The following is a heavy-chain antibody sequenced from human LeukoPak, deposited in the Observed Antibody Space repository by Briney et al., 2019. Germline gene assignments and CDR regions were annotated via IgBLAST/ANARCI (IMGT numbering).Heavy chain of an antibody. CDR1: GFTFSDYY. J-gene: IGHJ4*02. V-gene: IGHV3-11*01. Sequence: PGGSLRLSCAASGFTFSDYYMSWIRQAPGKGLEWVSYISSSGSTIYYADSVKGRFTISRGNAKNSLYLQMNSLRAEDTAVYYCARDPVGDSGSSTGVFDYWGQGTLVTVSS. CDR2: ISSSGSTI. D-gene: IGHD1-26*01. CDR3: ARDPVGDSGSSTGVFDY.